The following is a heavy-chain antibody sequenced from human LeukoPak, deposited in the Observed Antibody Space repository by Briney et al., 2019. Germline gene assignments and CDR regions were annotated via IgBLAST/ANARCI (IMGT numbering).Heavy chain of an antibody. V-gene: IGHV4-34*01. J-gene: IGHJ4*02. CDR2: INHSGST. CDR1: GGSFSGYY. Sequence: SETLSLTCAVYGGSFSGYYWSWIRQPPGKGLEWIGKINHSGSTNYNPSLKSRVTISVDTSKNQFSLKLSSVTAADTAVYYCARGRRVYSSSWYVLAYFDYWGQGTLVTVSS. CDR3: ARGRRVYSSSWYVLAYFDY. D-gene: IGHD6-13*01.